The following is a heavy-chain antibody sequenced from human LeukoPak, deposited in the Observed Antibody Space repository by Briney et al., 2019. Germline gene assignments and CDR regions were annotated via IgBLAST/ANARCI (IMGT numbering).Heavy chain of an antibody. CDR3: ARDRLHYYDNSGYYPFDY. CDR2: IYYSGST. V-gene: IGHV4-39*07. Sequence: SETLSLTCTVSGGSISSSSYYWGWIRQPPGKGLEWIGSIYYSGSTYYNPSLKSRVTISVDTSKNQFSLKLSSVTAADTAVYYCARDRLHYYDNSGYYPFDYWGQGTLVTVSS. D-gene: IGHD3-22*01. J-gene: IGHJ4*02. CDR1: GGSISSSSYY.